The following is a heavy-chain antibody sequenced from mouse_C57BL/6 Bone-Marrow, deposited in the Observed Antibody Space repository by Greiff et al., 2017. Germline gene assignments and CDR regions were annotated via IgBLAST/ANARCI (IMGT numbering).Heavy chain of an antibody. CDR2: ISDGGSYT. V-gene: IGHV5-4*03. CDR1: GFTFSSYA. Sequence: EVKLVESGGGLVKPGGSLKLSCAASGFTFSSYAMSWVRQTPEKRLEWVATISDGGSYTYYPDNVKGRFTISRDTAKNNLYLQMSHLKSEDTAMYYCARPLLGYFDYWGQGTTLTVSS. CDR3: ARPLLGYFDY. D-gene: IGHD2-10*01. J-gene: IGHJ2*01.